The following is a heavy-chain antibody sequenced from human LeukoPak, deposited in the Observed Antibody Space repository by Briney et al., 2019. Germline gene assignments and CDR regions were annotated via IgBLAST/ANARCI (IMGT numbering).Heavy chain of an antibody. CDR2: IYCSGST. CDR1: GGSISTYY. D-gene: IGHD2-8*02. J-gene: IGHJ4*02. V-gene: IGHV4-59*01. CDR3: ARARYCDLDY. Sequence: SETLSLTCTVSGGSISTYYWTWIRQPPGKGLEWIGYIYCSGSTNYNPSLKSRVSISVDTSKNQFSLNVSSVTAADTAIYYCARARYCDLDYWGQGALVTVSS.